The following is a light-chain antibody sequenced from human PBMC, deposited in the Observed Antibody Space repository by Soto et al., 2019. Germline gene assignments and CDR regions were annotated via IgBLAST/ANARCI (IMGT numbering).Light chain of an antibody. J-gene: IGLJ1*01. CDR3: AAWDDSLSGPLYV. CDR1: SSNIGSNY. CDR2: RNN. V-gene: IGLV1-47*01. Sequence: VLTQPPSASGTPGQRVTISCSGSSSNIGSNYVYWYQQLPGTAPKLLIYRNNQRPSGVPDRFSGSKSGTSASLAISGLRSEDEADYYCAAWDDSLSGPLYVFGTGTKVTVL.